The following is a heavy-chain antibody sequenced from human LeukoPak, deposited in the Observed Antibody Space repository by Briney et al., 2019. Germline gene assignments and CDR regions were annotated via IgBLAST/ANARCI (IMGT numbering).Heavy chain of an antibody. D-gene: IGHD2-15*01. V-gene: IGHV3-30-3*01. J-gene: IGHJ4*02. CDR3: ATQPCDSGSCYLGH. CDR1: GFTFSDYA. CDR2: IAYDGRNK. Sequence: GGSLRLSCVASGFTFSDYAMHWVRQAPGKGLEWVAVIAYDGRNKFYADSLKGRFSISRDNSMNTLYLQMNTLRTEDTAVYYCATQPCDSGSCYLGHWGQGTVVTLSS.